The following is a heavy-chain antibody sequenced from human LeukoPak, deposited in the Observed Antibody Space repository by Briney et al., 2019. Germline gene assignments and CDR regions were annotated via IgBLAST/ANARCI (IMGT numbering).Heavy chain of an antibody. D-gene: IGHD6-6*01. CDR3: ARHRAYSSSSPFDY. CDR1: GVSISSGSYY. CDR2: IYYTGST. V-gene: IGHV4-61*01. J-gene: IGHJ4*02. Sequence: SETLSLTCTVSGVSISSGSYYWTWLRQHPGKGLEWIGYIYYTGSTNYNPSLKSRVTMFVDMSKNQFSLRLSSVTAADTAVYYCARHRAYSSSSPFDYWGQGTLVTVSS.